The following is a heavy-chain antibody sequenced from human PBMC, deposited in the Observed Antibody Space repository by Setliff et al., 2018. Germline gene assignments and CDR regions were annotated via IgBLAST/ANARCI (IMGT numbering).Heavy chain of an antibody. CDR1: GFTFSSYW. V-gene: IGHV3-7*01. J-gene: IGHJ6*02. CDR2: IKQDGSEK. CDR3: ARGPIVVKGYYYYYGMDV. Sequence: PGGSLRLSCAASGFTFSSYWMSWVRQAPGKGLEWVANIKQDGSEKYYVDSVKGRFTISRDNAKISLYLQMSSLRAEDTAAYYCARGPIVVKGYYYYYGMDVWGQGTTVTVSS. D-gene: IGHD3-22*01.